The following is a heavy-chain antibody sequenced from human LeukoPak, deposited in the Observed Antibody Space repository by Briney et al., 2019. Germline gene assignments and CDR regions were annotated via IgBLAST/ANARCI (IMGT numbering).Heavy chain of an antibody. CDR1: GGSISSYS. D-gene: IGHD6-13*01. CDR2: IYYTGTT. CDR3: ARQIETAGTVFDY. J-gene: IGHJ4*02. V-gene: IGHV4-59*08. Sequence: PSETLSLTCTVSGGSISSYSWSWIRQPPGRGLEWIGQIYYTGTTNYYPSLRSRVTISEDTSTNQFSLNLHSVTAADTAVYYCARQIETAGTVFDYWGQGTLVTVSS.